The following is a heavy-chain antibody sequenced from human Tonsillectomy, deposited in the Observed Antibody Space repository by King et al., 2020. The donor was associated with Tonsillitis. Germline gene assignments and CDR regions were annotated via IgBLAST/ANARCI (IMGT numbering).Heavy chain of an antibody. V-gene: IGHV3-74*01. CDR2: INSDGSST. J-gene: IGHJ4*02. CDR1: GFTFSSYW. Sequence: VQLVESGGGLVQPGGSVRLSCAASGFTFSSYWMHWVRQAPGKGLVWVSRINSDGSSTSYADSVKGRFTISRDNAKNTLYLQMNSLRAEDTAVYYCARGGGSGYDTFDYWGQGTLVTVSS. D-gene: IGHD5-12*01. CDR3: ARGGGSGYDTFDY.